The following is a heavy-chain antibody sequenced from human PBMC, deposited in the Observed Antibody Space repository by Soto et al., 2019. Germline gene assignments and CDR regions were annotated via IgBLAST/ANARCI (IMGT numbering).Heavy chain of an antibody. CDR3: ARGIAVRPLNY. CDR1: GFTFSSYG. Sequence: QVQLVESGGGVVQPGRSLRLACGASGFTFSSYGMHWVRQAPGKGLKWVAVIWYDGSNKYYADSVKGRFTISRDNSKNTLYLQMTGLKAEDTAVYYCARGIAVRPLNYWGHGTLVTVSS. J-gene: IGHJ4*01. CDR2: IWYDGSNK. D-gene: IGHD6-6*01. V-gene: IGHV3-33*01.